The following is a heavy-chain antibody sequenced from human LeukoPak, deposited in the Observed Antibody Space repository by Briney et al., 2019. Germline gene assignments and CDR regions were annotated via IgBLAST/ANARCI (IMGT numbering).Heavy chain of an antibody. CDR3: ATETIGRHYDY. CDR2: IGPTGTDR. D-gene: IGHD1-14*01. V-gene: IGHV3-21*01. CDR1: GFTFSSYS. J-gene: IGHJ4*02. Sequence: MTGGSLRLSCAASGFTFSSYSMNWVRQAPGKGLEWVSSIGPTGTDRYYADSVRGRFTISRDNAKNSMYLQMDSLRDEDTAVYYCATETIGRHYDYWGQGTLLTVSS.